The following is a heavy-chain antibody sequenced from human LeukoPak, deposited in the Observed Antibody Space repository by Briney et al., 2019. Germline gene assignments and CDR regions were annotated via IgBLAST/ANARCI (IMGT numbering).Heavy chain of an antibody. CDR2: ISSSSSYI. J-gene: IGHJ2*01. CDR1: GFTFSSYS. D-gene: IGHD5-12*01. CDR3: ARRGGGYDPYWYFDL. V-gene: IGHV3-21*01. Sequence: PGGSLRLSCAASGFTFSSYSMNWVRQAPGKGLEWVSSISSSSSYIYYADSVKGRFTISRDNAKNSLYLQMNNLRAEDTAVYYCARRGGGYDPYWYFDLWGRGTLVTVSS.